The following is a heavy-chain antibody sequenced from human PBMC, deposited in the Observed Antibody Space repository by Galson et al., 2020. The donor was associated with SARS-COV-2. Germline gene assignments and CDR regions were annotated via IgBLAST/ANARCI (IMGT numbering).Heavy chain of an antibody. J-gene: IGHJ4*02. CDR1: GDYVINNW. Sequence: SQTLSLTCAVSGDYVINNWWSWVRQPPEKGLEWIGEIHHSGTTNYNPSLRSRVSMSLDTSKNQFSLQLTSVTAADTAVYYCALGNDYTWETWGPGTLVTVSS. V-gene: IGHV4-4*02. CDR2: IHHSGTT. D-gene: IGHD5-12*01. CDR3: ALGNDYTWET.